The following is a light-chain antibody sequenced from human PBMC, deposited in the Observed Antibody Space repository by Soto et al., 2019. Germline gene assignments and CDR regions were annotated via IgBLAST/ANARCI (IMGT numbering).Light chain of an antibody. J-gene: IGLJ3*02. CDR1: SSNIGAGYD. V-gene: IGLV1-40*01. CDR2: GNS. Sequence: QPVLTQPPSVSGAPGQRVTISCTGSSSNIGAGYDVHWYQQLPGTAPKLLIYGNSNRPSGVPDRFSGSKSGTSASLAITGLRAEDEADYYCQSYDSILGGSVFGGGTKLTVL. CDR3: QSYDSILGGSV.